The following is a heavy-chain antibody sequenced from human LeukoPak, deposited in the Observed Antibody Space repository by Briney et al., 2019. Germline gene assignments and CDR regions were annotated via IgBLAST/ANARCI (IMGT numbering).Heavy chain of an antibody. CDR1: GFTFSNAW. Sequence: GGSLRLSCAASGFTFSNAWMTWVRQAPGQGLEWVARIKSKTDGETTDYAAPVKGRFTISRVDSKNTLYLQMNSLKTEDTAVYYCTTDYYDYVWGSYRPDYWGQGTLVTVSS. D-gene: IGHD3-16*02. CDR3: TTDYYDYVWGSYRPDY. V-gene: IGHV3-15*01. J-gene: IGHJ4*02. CDR2: IKSKTDGETT.